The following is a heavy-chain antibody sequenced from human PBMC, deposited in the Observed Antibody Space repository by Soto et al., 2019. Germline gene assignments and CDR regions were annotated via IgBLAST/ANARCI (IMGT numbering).Heavy chain of an antibody. J-gene: IGHJ4*02. CDR1: GASINNYY. D-gene: IGHD5-12*01. Sequence: SETLSLTCSVSGASINNYYWSWIRQPPGKGLEWIGFVYYTGSTSTKYNPSLQSRVAMSVDSSKNHFSLKLTSMTAADTAIYYCAKYRRTDAEGYRLDFWGPGALVTVSS. V-gene: IGHV4-59*01. CDR3: AKYRRTDAEGYRLDF. CDR2: VYYTGSTST.